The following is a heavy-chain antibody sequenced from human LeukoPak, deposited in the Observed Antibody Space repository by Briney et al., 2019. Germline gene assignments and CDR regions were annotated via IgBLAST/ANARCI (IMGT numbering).Heavy chain of an antibody. CDR3: ARVHSSGYRSPARH. V-gene: IGHV3-30-3*01. CDR2: ISYDGSNK. CDR1: GFTFSSYA. Sequence: PGGSLRLSCAASGFTFSSYAMHWVRQAPGKGLEWVAVISYDGSNKYYADSVKGRFTISRDNSKNTLYLQMNSLRAEDTAVYYCARVHSSGYRSPARHWGQGTLVTVSS. J-gene: IGHJ4*02. D-gene: IGHD3-22*01.